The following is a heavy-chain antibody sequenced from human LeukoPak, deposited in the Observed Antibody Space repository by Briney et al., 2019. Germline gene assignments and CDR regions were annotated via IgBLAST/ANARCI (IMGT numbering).Heavy chain of an antibody. CDR3: ARDDIAVAGQDY. CDR2: IYSGGST. J-gene: IGHJ4*02. Sequence: PGGSLRLSCAAPGFTVSSNYLSWVRQAPGKGLEWVSVIYSGGSTYYADSVKGRFTISRDNSKNTLYLQMNSLRAEDTAVYYCARDDIAVAGQDYWGQGTLVTVSS. CDR1: GFTVSSNY. D-gene: IGHD6-19*01. V-gene: IGHV3-66*01.